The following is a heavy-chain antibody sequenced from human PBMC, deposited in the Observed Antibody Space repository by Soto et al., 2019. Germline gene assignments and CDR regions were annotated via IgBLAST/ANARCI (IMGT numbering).Heavy chain of an antibody. J-gene: IGHJ4*02. V-gene: IGHV3-30*03. CDR2: ISYDGSNK. CDR3: VAGQYFFDY. CDR1: GFSLSSYG. Sequence: QVQLVEFGGGVVQPGRSLRLTCAASGFSLSSYGMQWVRQAPGKGLEWVAVISYDGSNKYYADSVKDRFTISRDNSKKTLYLQMNSLRADDTAVYYCVAGQYFFDYCGQGTLVIVSS. D-gene: IGHD6-19*01.